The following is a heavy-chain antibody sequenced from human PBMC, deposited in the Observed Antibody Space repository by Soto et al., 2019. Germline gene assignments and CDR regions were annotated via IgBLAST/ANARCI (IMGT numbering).Heavy chain of an antibody. CDR1: GFTFSSYA. CDR3: AKDLPTVTIFGAPNDAFDI. V-gene: IGHV3-23*01. Sequence: GGSLRLSCAASGFTFSSYAMSWVRQAPGKGLEWVSSISGSGVSTYYPDSVKGRFTISRDNSKNTLYLQMNSLRAGDTAVYYCAKDLPTVTIFGAPNDAFDIWGQGTMVTVSS. J-gene: IGHJ3*02. CDR2: ISGSGVST. D-gene: IGHD3-3*01.